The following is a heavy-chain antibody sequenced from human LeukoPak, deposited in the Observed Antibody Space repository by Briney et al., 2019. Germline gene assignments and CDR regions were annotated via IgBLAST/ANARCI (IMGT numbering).Heavy chain of an antibody. D-gene: IGHD4-23*01. Sequence: ASVKVSCKTSGYTFSGYYIHWVRQAPGQGLEWMGWINPKSGGTNYRVTMTRDTSITTAYMEVSRLRSDDTAVYYCARDNSVEDTAWWFDPWGQGTLVTVSS. CDR1: GYTFSGYY. CDR3: ARDNSVEDTAWWFDP. J-gene: IGHJ5*02. CDR2: INPKSGGT. V-gene: IGHV1-2*02.